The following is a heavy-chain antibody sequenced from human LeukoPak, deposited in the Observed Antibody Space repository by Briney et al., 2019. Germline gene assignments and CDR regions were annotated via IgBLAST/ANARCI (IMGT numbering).Heavy chain of an antibody. V-gene: IGHV1-2*06. CDR2: ITPNSGST. CDR1: GYTFTGYY. J-gene: IGHJ4*02. CDR3: ERDQIMITFGGVIDDY. Sequence: ASVKVSCKASGYTFTGYYMHWVRQAPGQGLEWMGRITPNSGSTNYAQKFKGRVPMTRDTSISTAYMELSMLRSDDTAVYYCERDQIMITFGGVIDDYWGQGTLVTVSS. D-gene: IGHD3-16*02.